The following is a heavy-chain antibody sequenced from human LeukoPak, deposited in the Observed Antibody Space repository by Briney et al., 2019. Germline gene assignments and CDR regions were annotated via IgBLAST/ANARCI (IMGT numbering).Heavy chain of an antibody. V-gene: IGHV3-74*01. D-gene: IGHD3-10*01. J-gene: IGHJ6*03. Sequence: GGSLRLSCAASGFTSSSYWMHWVRQAPGKGLVWVSRINNDGSSTSYADSVKGRFTISRDNAKNTLYLQMNSLRADDTAVYYCSREVGYYFYYMDVWGKGTTVTVSS. CDR3: SREVGYYFYYMDV. CDR2: INNDGSST. CDR1: GFTSSSYW.